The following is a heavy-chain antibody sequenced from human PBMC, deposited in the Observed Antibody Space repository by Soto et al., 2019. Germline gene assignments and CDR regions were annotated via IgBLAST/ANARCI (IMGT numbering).Heavy chain of an antibody. J-gene: IGHJ4*02. D-gene: IGHD3-10*01. CDR2: IYSGGYT. V-gene: IGHV3-53*01. CDR3: ATARGGGGY. CDR1: GFTVSNNY. Sequence: EVQLVESGGGLIQPGGSLRLSCAVSGFTVSNNYMSWVRQAPGKGLEGVSVIYSGGYTAYGDSVKGRFTISRDNSKNTLVFQKNSGGAGAAGVYFWATARGGGGYWGQGTLVTVSS.